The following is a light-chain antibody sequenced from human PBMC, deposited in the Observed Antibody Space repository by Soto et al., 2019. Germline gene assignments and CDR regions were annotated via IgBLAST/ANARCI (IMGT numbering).Light chain of an antibody. V-gene: IGLV2-23*02. CDR2: EVS. CDR1: SNDVGGYNY. Sequence: QSALTQPASVSGSPGQSITISCTGTSNDVGGYNYVSWYQQPPGKAPKLIIYEVSQRPSGVSYRFSASKSGNTASLTISGLQAEDEGDYYCCSYAGSTTWVFGGGTQLTVL. J-gene: IGLJ7*01. CDR3: CSYAGSTTWV.